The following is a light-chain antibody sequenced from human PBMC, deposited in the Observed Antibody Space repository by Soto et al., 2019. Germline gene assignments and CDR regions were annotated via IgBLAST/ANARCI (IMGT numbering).Light chain of an antibody. CDR3: CSYAGSSTFV. Sequence: QSVLTRPASVSGSPGQSITISCTGTSSDVGSYNLVSWYQQHAGKAPKVMIYEVSKRPSGVSNRISGSKSGNTASLTISGLQAEDEADYYCCSYAGSSTFVFGTGTKVTVL. J-gene: IGLJ1*01. V-gene: IGLV2-23*02. CDR2: EVS. CDR1: SSDVGSYNL.